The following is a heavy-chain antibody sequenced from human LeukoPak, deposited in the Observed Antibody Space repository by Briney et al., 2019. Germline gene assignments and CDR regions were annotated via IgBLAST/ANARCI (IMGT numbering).Heavy chain of an antibody. CDR1: GGSISSGGYS. Sequence: PSETLSLTCAASGGSISSGGYSWSWIRQPPGKGLEWIGYIYHSGSTYYNPSLKSRVTISVDRSKNQFSLKLSSVTAADTAVYYCARVSGYEDFDYWGQGTLVTVSS. CDR3: ARVSGYEDFDY. D-gene: IGHD5-12*01. CDR2: IYHSGST. J-gene: IGHJ4*02. V-gene: IGHV4-30-2*01.